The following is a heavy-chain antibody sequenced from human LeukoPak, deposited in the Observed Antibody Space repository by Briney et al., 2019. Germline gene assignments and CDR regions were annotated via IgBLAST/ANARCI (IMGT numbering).Heavy chain of an antibody. D-gene: IGHD3-9*01. V-gene: IGHV3-49*03. Sequence: PGGSLRLSCTASGFTFGDYVMSWFRQAPGKGLEWVGFIRSKAYGGTTEYAASVKGRFTISRDDSKSIAYLQMNSLKTEDTAVYYCTRDLYYDILTGYPMLLFDYWGQGTLVTVSS. CDR1: GFTFGDYV. CDR2: IRSKAYGGTT. CDR3: TRDLYYDILTGYPMLLFDY. J-gene: IGHJ4*02.